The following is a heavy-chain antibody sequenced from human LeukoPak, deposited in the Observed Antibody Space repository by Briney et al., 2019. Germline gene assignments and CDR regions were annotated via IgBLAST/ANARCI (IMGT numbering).Heavy chain of an antibody. CDR1: GYTFTSYY. CDR2: INPSGGST. CDR3: ARSHITMVRGVISSPLCY. Sequence: GASVKVSCKASGYTFTSYYMHWVRQAAGQGLEWMGIINPSGGSTSYAQKFQGRVTMTRDTSVSTAYMELSRLRSDDTAVYYCARSHITMVRGVISSPLCYWGQGTLVTVSS. D-gene: IGHD3-10*01. J-gene: IGHJ4*02. V-gene: IGHV1-46*01.